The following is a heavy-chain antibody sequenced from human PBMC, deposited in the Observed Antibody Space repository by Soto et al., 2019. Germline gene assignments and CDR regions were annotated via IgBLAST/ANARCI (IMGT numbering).Heavy chain of an antibody. CDR1: GFTFSSYA. V-gene: IGHV3-23*01. D-gene: IGHD3-3*01. Sequence: VQLLESGGGLVQPGGSLRLSCAASGFTFSSYAMSWVRQAPGKGLEWVSAISGSGGSTYYADSVKGRFTISRYNSKNTLYLQMNSLRAEDTAVYYCAKDGTDYDFWSGYNGDAFDIWGQGTMVTVSS. CDR3: AKDGTDYDFWSGYNGDAFDI. CDR2: ISGSGGST. J-gene: IGHJ3*02.